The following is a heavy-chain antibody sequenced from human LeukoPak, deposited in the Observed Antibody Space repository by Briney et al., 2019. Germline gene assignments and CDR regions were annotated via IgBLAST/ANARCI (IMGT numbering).Heavy chain of an antibody. CDR2: IDWNSAAM. J-gene: IGHJ5*02. Sequence: GGSLRLSCAASGFTLRDYSIHWIRQPPGGGLEWVSGIDWNSAAMTYADSLRGRFIVSRDNAKNSLNLQMNSLRAEDTALYYCGKRQCSTLSWHQADNWFELWGQGTLVTVSS. D-gene: IGHD2-2*01. CDR1: GFTLRDYS. V-gene: IGHV3-9*01. CDR3: GKRQCSTLSWHQADNWFEL.